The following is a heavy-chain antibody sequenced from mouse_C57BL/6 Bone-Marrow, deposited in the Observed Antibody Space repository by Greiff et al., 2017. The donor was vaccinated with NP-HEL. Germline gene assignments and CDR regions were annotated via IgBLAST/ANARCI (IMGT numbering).Heavy chain of an antibody. V-gene: IGHV1-61*01. CDR3: ARETLGWFAY. CDR1: GYAFTSYW. J-gene: IGHJ3*01. Sequence: VQLQQPGAELVRPGSSVKLSCKASGYAFTSYWMDWVKQRPGQGLEWIGNIYPSDSETHYNQKFKDKATLTADKSSSTAYMQLSSLTSEDSAVYYCARETLGWFAYWGQGTLVTVTA. CDR2: IYPSDSET.